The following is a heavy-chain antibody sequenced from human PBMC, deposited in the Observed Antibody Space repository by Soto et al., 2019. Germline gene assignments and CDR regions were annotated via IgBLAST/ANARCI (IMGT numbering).Heavy chain of an antibody. D-gene: IGHD2-15*01. Sequence: SETLSLTCLISGDSTSNYYLSWIRQSPGKGLEWIGYISYSGNTNYNPSLKSRVTISVDTSKDQLSLKVTSVTAADTAMYYCACLRGKRGSPIDYWGQGTQVTVSS. CDR2: ISYSGNT. CDR3: ACLRGKRGSPIDY. J-gene: IGHJ4*02. V-gene: IGHV4-59*01. CDR1: GDSTSNYY.